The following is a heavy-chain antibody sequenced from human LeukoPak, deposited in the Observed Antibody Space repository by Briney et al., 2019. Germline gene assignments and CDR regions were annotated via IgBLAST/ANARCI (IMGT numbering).Heavy chain of an antibody. CDR2: INHSGST. CDR1: GFTFSSYW. Sequence: GSLRLSCAASGFTFSSYWMSWVRQPPGKGLEWIGEINHSGSTNYNPSLKSRVTISVDTSKNQFSLKLSSVTAADTAVYYCARGPADFYYYYGMDVWGQGTTVTVSS. CDR3: ARGPADFYYYYGMDV. D-gene: IGHD3-3*01. V-gene: IGHV4-34*01. J-gene: IGHJ6*02.